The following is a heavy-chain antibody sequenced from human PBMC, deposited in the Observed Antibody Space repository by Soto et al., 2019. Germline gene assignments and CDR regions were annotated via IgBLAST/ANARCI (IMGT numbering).Heavy chain of an antibody. CDR3: ATHRPIGLEGPPREGVDV. CDR2: IIPIFGRT. CDR1: GGTFSSYA. D-gene: IGHD3-10*01. Sequence: QVPLVQSGAEVKKPESSVKVSCKTSGGTFSSYAISWVRQAPGQGLEWMGGIIPIFGRTNYAQKFQGRVTITADESTSPAYMDLSSLRSEVTAVYYCATHRPIGLEGPPREGVDVWGEWATVTVSS. J-gene: IGHJ6*04. V-gene: IGHV1-69*01.